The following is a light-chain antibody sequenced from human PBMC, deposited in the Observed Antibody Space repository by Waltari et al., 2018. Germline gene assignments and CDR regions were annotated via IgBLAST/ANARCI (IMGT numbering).Light chain of an antibody. CDR1: TSFGSW. V-gene: IGKV1-5*01. CDR2: DVY. J-gene: IGKJ4*01. CDR3: QQHNGY. Sequence: DIQMTQSPSTLSASVGDRVTITCRASTSFGSWLAWYQQKPGKAPKVLISDVYNLESGVPSRFSGSGSGTEFTLTISSLQPDDFATYYCQQHNGYFGGGTKVEIK.